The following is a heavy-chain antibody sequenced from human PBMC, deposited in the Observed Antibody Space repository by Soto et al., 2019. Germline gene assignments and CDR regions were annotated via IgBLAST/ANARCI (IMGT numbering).Heavy chain of an antibody. D-gene: IGHD6-19*01. J-gene: IGHJ4*02. CDR1: GFTFISYA. V-gene: IGHV3-23*01. CDR3: AKGAVAGIGWEFDY. CDR2: ISGSGGST. Sequence: PGGSLRLSCVASGFTFISYAMSWVRQAPGKGLEWVSAISGSGGSTYYADSVKGRFTISRDNSKNTLYLQMNSLRAEDTAVYYCAKGAVAGIGWEFDYWGQGTLVTVSS.